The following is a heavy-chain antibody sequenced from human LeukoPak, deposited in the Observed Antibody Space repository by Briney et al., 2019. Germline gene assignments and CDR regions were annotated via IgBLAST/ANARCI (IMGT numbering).Heavy chain of an antibody. D-gene: IGHD3-10*01. V-gene: IGHV1-46*01. Sequence: ASVKVSCKASGYTFTSYYMHWVRQAPGQGLEWMGIINPSGGSTSYAQKFQGRVTITRNTSISTAYMELSSLRSEDTAVYYCARAILDYYGSGSYEGWFDPWGQGTLVTVSS. CDR2: INPSGGST. CDR3: ARAILDYYGSGSYEGWFDP. J-gene: IGHJ5*02. CDR1: GYTFTSYY.